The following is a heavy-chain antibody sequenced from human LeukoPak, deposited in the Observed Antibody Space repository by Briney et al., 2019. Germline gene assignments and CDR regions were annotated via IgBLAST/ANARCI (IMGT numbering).Heavy chain of an antibody. D-gene: IGHD3-22*01. V-gene: IGHV4-34*01. CDR1: GGSFSGYY. CDR2: IYHSGST. CDR3: ARVGTYYYDSSGYFFDY. Sequence: SETLSLTCAVYGGSFSGYYWSWIRQPPGKGLEWIGSIYHSGSTYYNPSLKSRVTISVDTSKNQFSLKLSSVTAADTAVYYCARVGTYYYDSSGYFFDYWGQGTLVTVSS. J-gene: IGHJ4*02.